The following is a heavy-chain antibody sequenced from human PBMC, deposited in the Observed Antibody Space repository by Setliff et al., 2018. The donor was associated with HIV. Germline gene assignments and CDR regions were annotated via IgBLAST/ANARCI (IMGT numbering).Heavy chain of an antibody. Sequence: PGGSLRLSCAASGFTFSNYCMSWVRQAPGKGLEWVANIHQDGSEQYNVDSVEGRFTISRDNAKNSLYLQMNSLRAEDTAVYYCARDRIESALNYWGQGTLVTVSS. D-gene: IGHD3-16*01. CDR1: GFTFSNYC. CDR2: IHQDGSEQ. J-gene: IGHJ4*02. V-gene: IGHV3-7*01. CDR3: ARDRIESALNY.